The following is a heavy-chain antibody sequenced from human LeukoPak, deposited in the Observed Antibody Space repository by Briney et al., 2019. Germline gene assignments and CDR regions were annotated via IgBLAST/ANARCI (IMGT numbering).Heavy chain of an antibody. D-gene: IGHD2-15*01. J-gene: IGHJ4*02. V-gene: IGHV3-48*03. CDR1: GFTFSSYE. CDR2: ISSSGSTI. Sequence: GESLRLSCAASGFTFSSYEINWVRQAPGKGLEWVSYISSSGSTIYYADSVKGRFTISRDNAKNSLYLQMNSLRAEDTAVYYCARENGGYCSGGSCYSDNYFDYWGQGTLVTVSS. CDR3: ARENGGYCSGGSCYSDNYFDY.